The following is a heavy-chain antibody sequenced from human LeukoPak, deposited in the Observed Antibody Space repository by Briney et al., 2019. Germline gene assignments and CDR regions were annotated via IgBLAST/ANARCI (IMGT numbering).Heavy chain of an antibody. V-gene: IGHV4-34*01. Sequence: SETLSLTCAVYGGSFSGYYWSWIRQPPGKGLEWIGEINHSGSTNYNPSLKSRVTISVDTSKNQFSLKLSSVTAADTAVYYCARCYYGSGPNYFDYWGQGTLVTVSS. CDR1: GGSFSGYY. CDR2: INHSGST. D-gene: IGHD3-10*01. J-gene: IGHJ4*02. CDR3: ARCYYGSGPNYFDY.